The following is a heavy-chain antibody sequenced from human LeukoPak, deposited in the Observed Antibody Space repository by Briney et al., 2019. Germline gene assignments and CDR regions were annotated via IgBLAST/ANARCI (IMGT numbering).Heavy chain of an antibody. J-gene: IGHJ6*03. CDR2: ISSSISYI. V-gene: IGHV3-21*01. Sequence: GGSLRLSCAASGFTFSSYSMNWVRQAPGKGLEGVSSISSSISYIYYADSVKGRFTISRDNAKNSLYLQMNRLRAEDTAVYYCARGAPYYYYMDVWGKGTTVTVSS. CDR3: ARGAPYYYYMDV. CDR1: GFTFSSYS.